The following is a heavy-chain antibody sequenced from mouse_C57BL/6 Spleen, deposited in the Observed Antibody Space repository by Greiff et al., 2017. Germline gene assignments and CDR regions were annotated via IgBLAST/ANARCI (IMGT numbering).Heavy chain of an antibody. J-gene: IGHJ3*01. CDR1: GFTIKNTY. CDR3: ATSMINADVPAY. CDR2: IDPANGNT. D-gene: IGHD2-4*01. V-gene: IGHV14-3*01. Sequence: EVHVKQSVAELVRPGASVKLSCTASGFTIKNTYMHWVKQRPEQGLEWIGSIDPANGNTKYTPKFKGKATITADTTSNTAYLQLSSLTSEDAAIYYCATSMINADVPAYWGQGTLVTVSA.